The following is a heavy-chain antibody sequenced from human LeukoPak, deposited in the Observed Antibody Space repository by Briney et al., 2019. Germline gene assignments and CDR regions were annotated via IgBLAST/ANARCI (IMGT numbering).Heavy chain of an antibody. CDR2: ISYDGRNK. D-gene: IGHD1-26*01. V-gene: IGHV3-30*04. CDR3: AKDGAPWELYYGMDV. J-gene: IGHJ6*02. Sequence: GGSLRLSCAASGFTFSSYAMHWVRQAPGKGLEWVAVISYDGRNKHYPDSVKGRFTISRDISTDTLWLQMDSLRTEDTAVYYCAKDGAPWELYYGMDVWGQGTTVTVSS. CDR1: GFTFSSYA.